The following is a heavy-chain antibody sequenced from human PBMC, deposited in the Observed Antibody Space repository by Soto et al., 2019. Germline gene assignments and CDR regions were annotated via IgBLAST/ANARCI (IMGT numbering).Heavy chain of an antibody. CDR3: SRIGPVVVNGETWFAP. CDR1: GDSSSRGGYY. CDR2: IYYSGST. Sequence: TCSVGGDSSSRGGYYWSKKRQQPGKSQEWIGSIYYSGSTYYNPSLKSRVTISVDTSKNQFSLELSSVTAADTAVFYCSRIGPVVVNGETWFAPWGQGTLVTVSS. J-gene: IGHJ5*02. D-gene: IGHD2-15*01. V-gene: IGHV4-31*03.